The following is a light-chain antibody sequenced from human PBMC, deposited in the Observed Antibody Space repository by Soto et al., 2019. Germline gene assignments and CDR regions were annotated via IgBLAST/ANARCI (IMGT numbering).Light chain of an antibody. V-gene: IGKV1-5*01. CDR3: QQYYSRRT. CDR2: DAS. J-gene: IGKJ1*01. Sequence: DIQMTQSPSTLSASVGDRVTITCRASQDINNWLAWYQQKPGNAPKFLIYDASTLESGVLSRFSGGGSGTEFTLTISSLQPDDSATYYCQQYYSRRTFGQGTKVDIK. CDR1: QDINNW.